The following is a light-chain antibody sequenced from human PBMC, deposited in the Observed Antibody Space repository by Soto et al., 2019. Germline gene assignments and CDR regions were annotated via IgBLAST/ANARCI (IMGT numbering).Light chain of an antibody. V-gene: IGLV2-8*01. CDR3: SSYAGSNNLV. CDR1: SSDVGGYNN. CDR2: EVS. J-gene: IGLJ1*01. Sequence: QSALTQPPSASGSPGQSVTISCTGTSSDVGGYNNVSWYQQHPGKAPKLMIYEVSKRPSGVPDRFSGSKSGNTASLTVSGLQAEDEADYYCSSYAGSNNLVFGTGTKLTVL.